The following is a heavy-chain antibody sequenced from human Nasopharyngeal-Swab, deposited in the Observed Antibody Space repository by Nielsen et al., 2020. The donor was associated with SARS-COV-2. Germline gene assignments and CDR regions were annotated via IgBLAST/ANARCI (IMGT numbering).Heavy chain of an antibody. CDR2: INHSGSA. J-gene: IGHJ4*02. CDR1: GASFSDYY. D-gene: IGHD3-10*01. CDR3: ARVNGMVGDLFDY. V-gene: IGHV4-34*01. Sequence: SETLSLTCTVYGASFSDYYWSWIRQPPGKGLECIGEINHSGSATYNPSLKGRVTISVDPSKNQISLNLTSVTAADTAVYYCARVNGMVGDLFDYWGQGSLVTVSS.